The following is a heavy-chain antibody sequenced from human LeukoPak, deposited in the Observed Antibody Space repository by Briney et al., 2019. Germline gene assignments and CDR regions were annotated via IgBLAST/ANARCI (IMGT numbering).Heavy chain of an antibody. D-gene: IGHD3-22*01. V-gene: IGHV3-23*01. CDR3: AKDSHYDSSGYYFQPDAFDI. CDR2: ISGSRGST. J-gene: IGHJ3*02. CDR1: GFTFSSYA. Sequence: PGGSLRLSGAASGFTFSSYAMSWVRQAPGKGLEWVSAISGSRGSTYYADSVKGRFTISRDNSKNTLYLQMNSLRAEDTAVYYCAKDSHYDSSGYYFQPDAFDIWGQGTMVTVSS.